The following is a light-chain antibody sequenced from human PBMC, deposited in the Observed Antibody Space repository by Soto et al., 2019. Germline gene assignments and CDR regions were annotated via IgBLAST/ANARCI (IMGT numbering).Light chain of an antibody. Sequence: DIPTPQSPSSVTVSVINRVPITCRARQGLTSWLAWDQQKPGQAPNLLIYAASSLQSGVPLRFSGSGSGTDCILSISSVQAEDVATYYFQQLYTYPLTFGQGTRLQ. J-gene: IGKJ5*01. V-gene: IGKV1-12*01. CDR1: QGLTSW. CDR2: AAS. CDR3: QQLYTYPLT.